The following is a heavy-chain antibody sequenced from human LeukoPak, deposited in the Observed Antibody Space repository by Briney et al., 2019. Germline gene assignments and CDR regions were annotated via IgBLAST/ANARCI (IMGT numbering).Heavy chain of an antibody. J-gene: IGHJ4*02. CDR3: ASGSSQRGVATFLCY. D-gene: IGHD5-12*01. V-gene: IGHV3-11*01. Sequence: PGGSLRLSCAASGFTFSDYYMSWIRQAPGRGLEWVSYISSSGSTIYYADSVKGRFTISRDNAKNSLYLQMNSLRAEDTAVYYCASGSSQRGVATFLCYWGQGTLVTVSS. CDR2: ISSSGSTI. CDR1: GFTFSDYY.